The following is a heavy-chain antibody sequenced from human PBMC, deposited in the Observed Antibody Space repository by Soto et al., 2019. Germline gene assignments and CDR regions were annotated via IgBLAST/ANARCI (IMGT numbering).Heavy chain of an antibody. V-gene: IGHV1-69*17. CDR3: ARGVVDTNVVFKWFDP. CDR1: GLTYSSHV. J-gene: IGHJ5*02. D-gene: IGHD2-15*01. Sequence: QVQLVQSGPEVKRPGSSVKVSCEASGLTYSSHVISWVRQAPGQGLELMGGIIPLFGIPNYAQKFKGRLTITADKSTSTAYMELSSLRSEDTAVYYCARGVVDTNVVFKWFDPWGQGTLVTVSS. CDR2: IIPLFGIP.